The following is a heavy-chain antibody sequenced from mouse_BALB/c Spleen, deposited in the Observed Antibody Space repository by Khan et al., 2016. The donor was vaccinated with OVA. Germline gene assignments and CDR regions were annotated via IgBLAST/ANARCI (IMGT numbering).Heavy chain of an antibody. Sequence: QVQLKQSGAELARPGASVKLSCKASGYTFTDYYINWVKQRTGQGFEWIGEISPGSGDTYYNEKFKGKATLTADKSSTTAYMQLSSLTSEASAVYFCARRKYDGCTCAYWGEGTLVTVSA. CDR2: ISPGSGDT. D-gene: IGHD1-2*01. V-gene: IGHV1-77*01. CDR1: GYTFTDYY. CDR3: ARRKYDGCTCAY. J-gene: IGHJ3*01.